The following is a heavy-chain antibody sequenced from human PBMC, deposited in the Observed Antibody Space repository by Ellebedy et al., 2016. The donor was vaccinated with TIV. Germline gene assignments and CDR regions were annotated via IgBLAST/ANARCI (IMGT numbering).Heavy chain of an antibody. CDR1: GYPFSNSV. CDR3: ARGSCQKTKCFYYFDL. J-gene: IGHJ4*02. Sequence: AASVKVSCKASGYPFSNSVIHWLRQAPGQRPEWMGWITIGNGNAQYLPKFKGRLSITRDTSATTAYMALSSLKSDDTAVYYCARGSCQKTKCFYYFDLWGQGTPVTVSS. D-gene: IGHD2/OR15-2a*01. CDR2: ITIGNGNA. V-gene: IGHV1-3*04.